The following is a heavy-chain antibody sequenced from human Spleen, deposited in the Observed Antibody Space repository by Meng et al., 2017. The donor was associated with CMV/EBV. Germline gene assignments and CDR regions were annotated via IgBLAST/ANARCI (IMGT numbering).Heavy chain of an antibody. CDR2: VYYSGRT. V-gene: IGHV4-59*01. CDR1: GASISSYY. CDR3: ASLWGDCTSTSCNPYFYYGKDV. J-gene: IGHJ6*02. Sequence: SETLSLTCTVSGASISSYYWSWIRQPPGKGLEWMGYVYYSGRTNYNPSLKSRVNISTDTSKNQFSLKLTSVTVADTAVYYCASLWGDCTSTSCNPYFYYGKDVWGQGTTVTVSS. D-gene: IGHD2-2*01.